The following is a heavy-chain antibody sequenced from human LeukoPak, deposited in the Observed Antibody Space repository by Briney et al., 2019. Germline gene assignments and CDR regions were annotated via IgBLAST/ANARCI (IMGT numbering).Heavy chain of an antibody. Sequence: SETLSLTCTVSGYSISSGYYWGWIRQPPGKGLEWIGSIYHSGSTYYNPSLKRRVTISGDTSKNQFSLRLSSVTAADTAVYYCARASYSYGIKGWVPFDYWGQGTLVTVSS. CDR3: ARASYSYGIKGWVPFDY. V-gene: IGHV4-38-2*02. D-gene: IGHD3-10*01. J-gene: IGHJ4*02. CDR1: GYSISSGYY. CDR2: IYHSGST.